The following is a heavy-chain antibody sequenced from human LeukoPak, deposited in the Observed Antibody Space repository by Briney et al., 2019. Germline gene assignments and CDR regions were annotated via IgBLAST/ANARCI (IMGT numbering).Heavy chain of an antibody. CDR1: GYTFTSYY. V-gene: IGHV1-46*01. CDR2: INPSGGST. D-gene: IGHD2-2*01. CDR3: ARGFGYCSSTSCYANWFDP. Sequence: GASVKVSCKASGYTFTSYYMHWVRQAPGQGPEWMGIINPSGGSTSYAQKFQGRVTMTRDMSTSTVYMELSSLRSEDTAVYYCARGFGYCSSTSCYANWFDPWGQGTLVTVSS. J-gene: IGHJ5*02.